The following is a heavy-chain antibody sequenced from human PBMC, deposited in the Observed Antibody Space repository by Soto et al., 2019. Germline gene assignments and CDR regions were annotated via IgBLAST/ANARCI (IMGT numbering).Heavy chain of an antibody. V-gene: IGHV3-11*01. CDR3: AREYDFWSGYYPPGY. Sequence: PGGSLRLSCAASGFTFSDYYMSWIRQAPGKGLEWVSYISSSGSTIYYADSVKGRFTISRDNAKNSLYLQMNSLRAEDTAVYYCAREYDFWSGYYPPGYWGQGTLVTVSS. D-gene: IGHD3-3*01. CDR1: GFTFSDYY. J-gene: IGHJ4*02. CDR2: ISSSGSTI.